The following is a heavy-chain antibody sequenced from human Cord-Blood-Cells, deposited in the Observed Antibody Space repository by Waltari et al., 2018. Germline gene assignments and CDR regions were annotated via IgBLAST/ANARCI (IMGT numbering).Heavy chain of an antibody. CDR3: TRRNAASDAFDI. Sequence: DSGKGLEWVGRIRSKANSYATAYAASVKGRFTISRDDSKNTAYLQMNSLKTEDTAVYYCTRRNAASDAFDIWGQGTMVTVSS. CDR2: IRSKANSYAT. D-gene: IGHD5-18*01. J-gene: IGHJ3*02. V-gene: IGHV3-73*01.